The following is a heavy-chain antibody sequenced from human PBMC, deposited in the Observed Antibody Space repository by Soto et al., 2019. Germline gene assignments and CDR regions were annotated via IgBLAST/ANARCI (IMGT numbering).Heavy chain of an antibody. Sequence: QVQLQESGPGLVKPSQTLSLTCTVSGGSISSGGYYWSWIRQHPGKSLEWIGYIYYSGSTYYNPYLKNRVTISVDTSKYQVSPKLRSVTDADTAVYYCASTLSITMVRGVSLDAFDIWGQGTMVTVSS. D-gene: IGHD3-10*01. V-gene: IGHV4-31*03. CDR3: ASTLSITMVRGVSLDAFDI. J-gene: IGHJ3*02. CDR1: GGSISSGGYY. CDR2: IYYSGST.